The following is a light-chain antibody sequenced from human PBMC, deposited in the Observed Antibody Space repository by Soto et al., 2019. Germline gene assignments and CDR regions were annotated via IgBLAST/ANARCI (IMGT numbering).Light chain of an antibody. J-gene: IGLJ1*01. CDR3: SSYAGSDNPYV. CDR2: EVN. Sequence: QSVLTQPASVSGSPGQSITISCTGTSSDIGSYNRVSWYQQPPGTAPKLIIYEVNNRPSGVPDRFSGSKSGNTASLTISGLQAEDEADYYCSSYAGSDNPYVFGTGTKITVL. CDR1: SSDIGSYNR. V-gene: IGLV2-18*02.